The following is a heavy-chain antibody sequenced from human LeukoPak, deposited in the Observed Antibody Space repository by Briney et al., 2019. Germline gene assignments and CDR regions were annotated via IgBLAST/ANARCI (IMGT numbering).Heavy chain of an antibody. Sequence: GGSLRLSCTASGFTFDDYAMHWVRQASGKSLEWVSFISWDGGSTYYADSVKGRFTISRDNSKNSLYLQMNSLRAEDTALYYCAKGTGGSRSLPSYYFDYWGQGTLVTVSS. J-gene: IGHJ4*02. CDR2: ISWDGGST. D-gene: IGHD3-10*01. V-gene: IGHV3-43D*04. CDR3: AKGTGGSRSLPSYYFDY. CDR1: GFTFDDYA.